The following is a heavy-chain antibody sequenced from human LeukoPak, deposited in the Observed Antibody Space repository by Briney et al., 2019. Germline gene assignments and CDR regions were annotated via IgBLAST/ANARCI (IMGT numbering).Heavy chain of an antibody. CDR3: VRPIRGCSFDYYDY. V-gene: IGHV4-59*01. CDR2: IYYSGST. J-gene: IGHJ4*02. D-gene: IGHD5-18*01. CDR1: GGSITSSY. Sequence: SETLSLTCTVSGGSITSSYWSWIRQPPGKGLEWIGCIYYSGSTNYNPSLKSRVTMSVDTSKNQFSLKLTSVTAADTAVYYCVRPIRGCSFDYYDYWGQGTLVTVSS.